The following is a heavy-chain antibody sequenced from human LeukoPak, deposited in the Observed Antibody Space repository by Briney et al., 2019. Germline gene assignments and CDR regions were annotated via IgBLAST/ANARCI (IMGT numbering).Heavy chain of an antibody. Sequence: PSETLSLTCTVSGGSISSSSYYWGWIRQPPGKGLEWIGSIYYSGSTYYNPSLKSRVTISVDKSKNQFSLKLSSVTAADTAVYYCARAIVGVVTLDYWGQGTLVTVSS. V-gene: IGHV4-39*01. J-gene: IGHJ4*02. CDR3: ARAIVGVVTLDY. D-gene: IGHD3-3*01. CDR2: IYYSGST. CDR1: GGSISSSSYY.